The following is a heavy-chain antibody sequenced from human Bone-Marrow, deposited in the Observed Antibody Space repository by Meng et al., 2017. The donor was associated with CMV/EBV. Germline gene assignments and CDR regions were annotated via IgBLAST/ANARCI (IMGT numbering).Heavy chain of an antibody. CDR1: GFTFSSYS. Sequence: GESLKISCADSGFTFSSYSMNWVRQAPGKGLEWVSSISSSSYIYYADSVKGRFTISRDNAKNSLYLQMNSLRAEDTAVYYCARLGFPDDLTVYWGQGTRVTVYS. CDR3: ARLGFPDDLTVY. D-gene: IGHD7-27*01. V-gene: IGHV3-21*01. CDR2: ISSSSYI. J-gene: IGHJ4*02.